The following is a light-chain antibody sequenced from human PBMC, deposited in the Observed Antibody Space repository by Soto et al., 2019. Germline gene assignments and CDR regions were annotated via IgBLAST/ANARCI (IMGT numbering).Light chain of an antibody. V-gene: IGKV3-11*01. CDR2: EAS. CDR3: QQYGSSPET. CDR1: QSVSSS. Sequence: EIVLTQSPATLSLSPGERATLSCRASQSVSSSLAWYQQKLGQAPRLLIYEASDRATGIPARFSGSGSGTDFTLIISSLEPEDFAVYYCQQYGSSPETFGQGTKVDIK. J-gene: IGKJ1*01.